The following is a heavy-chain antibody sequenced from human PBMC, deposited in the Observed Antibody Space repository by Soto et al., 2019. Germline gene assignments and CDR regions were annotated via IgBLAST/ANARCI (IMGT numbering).Heavy chain of an antibody. CDR3: ARADMTTVTTFRYYYYYYGMDV. J-gene: IGHJ6*02. CDR2: ISYDGSNK. V-gene: IGHV3-30-3*01. Sequence: QVPLVESGGGVVQPGRSLRLSCAASGFTFSSYAMHWVRQAPGKGLEWVAVISYDGSNKYYADSVKGRFTISRDNSKNTLYLQMNSLRAEDTAVYYCARADMTTVTTFRYYYYYYGMDVWGQGTTVTVSS. CDR1: GFTFSSYA. D-gene: IGHD4-17*01.